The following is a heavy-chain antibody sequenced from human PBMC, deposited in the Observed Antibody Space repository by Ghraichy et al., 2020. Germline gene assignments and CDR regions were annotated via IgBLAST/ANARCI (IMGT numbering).Heavy chain of an antibody. D-gene: IGHD2-15*01. Sequence: SETLSLTCAVYGGSFSGYYWSWIRQPPGKGLEWIGEINHSGSTNYNPSLKSRVTISVDTSKNQFSLKLSSVTAADTAVYYCARGIGRNCSGGSCYSRLGYWGQGTLVTVSS. CDR1: GGSFSGYY. J-gene: IGHJ4*02. V-gene: IGHV4-34*01. CDR3: ARGIGRNCSGGSCYSRLGY. CDR2: INHSGST.